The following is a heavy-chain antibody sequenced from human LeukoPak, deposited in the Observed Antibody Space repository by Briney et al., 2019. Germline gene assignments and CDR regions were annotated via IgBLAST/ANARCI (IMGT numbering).Heavy chain of an antibody. CDR3: AISRSHDY. D-gene: IGHD6-13*01. Sequence: GGSVKVSCEASGYTFTDSYIHWVRQAPGQGLEWMGCINPTSGGATYAQKLQGRVTMTRETSSTTSYGELSSLTSDDTAAYFFAISRSHDYWGQGTLVTVSS. J-gene: IGHJ4*02. V-gene: IGHV1-2*02. CDR2: INPTSGGA. CDR1: GYTFTDSY.